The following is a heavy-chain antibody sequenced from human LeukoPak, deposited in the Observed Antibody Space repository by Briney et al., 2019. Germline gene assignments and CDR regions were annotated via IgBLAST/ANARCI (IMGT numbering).Heavy chain of an antibody. Sequence: GGSLRLSCAASGFTFSNAWMSWVRQAPGKGLEWVGRIKSNTDGGTTDYAAPVKGRFTISRDDSKNTLYLQMNSLKTEDTAVYYCLWLLDYWGQGTLVTVSS. CDR2: IKSNTDGGTT. CDR3: LWLLDY. V-gene: IGHV3-15*01. J-gene: IGHJ4*02. D-gene: IGHD6-19*01. CDR1: GFTFSNAW.